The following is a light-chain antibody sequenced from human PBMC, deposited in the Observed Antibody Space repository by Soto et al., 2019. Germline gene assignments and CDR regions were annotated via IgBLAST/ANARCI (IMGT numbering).Light chain of an antibody. CDR1: QSISNW. CDR3: QQYNCHLNT. J-gene: IGKJ1*01. V-gene: IGKV1-5*03. CDR2: QAS. Sequence: DIQVKLSPATLSASEGHRFTITCLASQSISNWLAWYQQKPGKAPKLLIYQASTLESGVPSRFSGSGSGTEFTLTISILQADDEATYCCQQYNCHLNTFGQGTKLDI.